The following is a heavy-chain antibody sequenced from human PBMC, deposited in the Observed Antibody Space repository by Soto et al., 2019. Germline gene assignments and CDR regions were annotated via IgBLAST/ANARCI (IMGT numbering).Heavy chain of an antibody. CDR2: ISAYNGNT. V-gene: IGHV1-18*04. CDR1: GYTFTSYG. D-gene: IGHD4-17*01. Sequence: ASVKVSCKASGYTFTSYGISWVRQAPGQGLEWMGWISAYNGNTNYAQKLQGRVTMTTDTSTSTAYMELRSLRSDDTAVYYCARGKHYGEYTYSSRGMDVWGQGTTVTVPS. J-gene: IGHJ6*02. CDR3: ARGKHYGEYTYSSRGMDV.